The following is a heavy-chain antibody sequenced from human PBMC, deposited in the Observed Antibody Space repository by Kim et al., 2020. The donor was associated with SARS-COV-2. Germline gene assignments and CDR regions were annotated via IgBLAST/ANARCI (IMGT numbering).Heavy chain of an antibody. J-gene: IGHJ6*02. CDR2: ISSSSSYI. Sequence: GGSLRLSCAASGFTFSSYSMNWVRQAPGKGLEWVSSISSSSSYIYYADSVKGRFTISRDNAKNSLYLQMNSLRAEDTAVYYCARDLKSIQLWTGIGPYYYYYGMDVWGQGTTVTVSS. V-gene: IGHV3-21*01. D-gene: IGHD5-18*01. CDR3: ARDLKSIQLWTGIGPYYYYYGMDV. CDR1: GFTFSSYS.